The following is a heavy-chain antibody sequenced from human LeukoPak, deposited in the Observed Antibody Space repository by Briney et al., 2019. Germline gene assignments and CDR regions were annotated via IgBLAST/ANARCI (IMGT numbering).Heavy chain of an antibody. J-gene: IGHJ4*02. CDR3: ARDPPAVAANTYG. D-gene: IGHD6-6*01. Sequence: GGSLRLSCAASGVTVSNNYMNWIRQAPGKGLEWVSLIYSGGSTYYADSVKGRFTISRDNSKNTLYLQMNSLRAEDTAVYYCARDPPAVAANTYGWGQGTLVTVSS. CDR2: IYSGGST. CDR1: GVTVSNNY. V-gene: IGHV3-66*01.